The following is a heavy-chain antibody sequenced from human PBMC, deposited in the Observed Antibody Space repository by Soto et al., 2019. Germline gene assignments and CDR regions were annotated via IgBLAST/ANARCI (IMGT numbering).Heavy chain of an antibody. D-gene: IGHD6-19*01. Sequence: QVQLVQSGAEVKKPGASVKVSCKASGYTFTSYGISWVRQAPGQGLEWMGWISAYNGNTNYAQKLQGRVTMTTDTSRSTAYMELRSLRSDDTAVYYCARDPKSHRIAVAGTRGNWFAPWGQGTLVTVSS. CDR3: ARDPKSHRIAVAGTRGNWFAP. V-gene: IGHV1-18*01. CDR1: GYTFTSYG. J-gene: IGHJ5*02. CDR2: ISAYNGNT.